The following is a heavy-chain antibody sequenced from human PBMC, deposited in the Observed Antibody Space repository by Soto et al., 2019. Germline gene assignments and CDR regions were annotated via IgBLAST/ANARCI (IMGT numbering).Heavy chain of an antibody. V-gene: IGHV4-34*01. J-gene: IGHJ4*02. Sequence: SETLSLTCAVYGGSFSGYYWSWIRQPPGKGLEWIGEINHSGSTNYNPSLKSRVTISVDTSKNQFSLKLSSVTAADTAVYYCARGHNGAAGTFDYWGQRTLVTVSS. CDR1: GGSFSGYY. D-gene: IGHD6-13*01. CDR2: INHSGST. CDR3: ARGHNGAAGTFDY.